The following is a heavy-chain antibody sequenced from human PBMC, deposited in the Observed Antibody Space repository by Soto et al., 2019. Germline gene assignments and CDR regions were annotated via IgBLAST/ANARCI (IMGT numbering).Heavy chain of an antibody. CDR2: IDYSGST. V-gene: IGHV4-31*03. J-gene: IGHJ5*02. CDR3: TRGVTDRSSWFDP. CDR1: DGSINSGGCY. Sequence: PSETLSLTCTVSDGSINSGGCYWTWIRQHPEKGLEWIGHIDYSGSTSHNPSLKSRLTISVDISKNQFSLKLNSVTAADTAVYYCTRGVTDRSSWFDPWGQGTLVTVSS. D-gene: IGHD2-2*01.